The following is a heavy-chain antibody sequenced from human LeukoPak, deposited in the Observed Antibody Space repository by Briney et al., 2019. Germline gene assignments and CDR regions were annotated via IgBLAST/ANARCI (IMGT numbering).Heavy chain of an antibody. Sequence: SETLSLTCAVSGGSISSYYWSWIRQPPGKGLEWIGYIYYSGSTNYNPSLKSRVTISVDTSKNQFSLKLSSVTAADTAVYYCASNLRENWFDPWGQGTLVTVSS. CDR3: ASNLRENWFDP. V-gene: IGHV4-59*01. CDR1: GGSISSYY. D-gene: IGHD3-3*01. J-gene: IGHJ5*02. CDR2: IYYSGST.